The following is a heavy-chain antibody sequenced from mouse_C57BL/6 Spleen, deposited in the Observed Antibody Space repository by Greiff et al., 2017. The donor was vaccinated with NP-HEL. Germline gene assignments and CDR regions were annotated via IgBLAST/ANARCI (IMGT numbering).Heavy chain of an antibody. V-gene: IGHV1-18*01. CDR2: INPNNGGT. J-gene: IGHJ4*01. CDR1: GYTFTDYN. D-gene: IGHD1-1*01. CDR3: AREYYGSSAMDY. Sequence: EVQLQESGPELVKPGASVKIPCKASGYTFTDYNMDWVKQSHGKSLEWIGDINPNNGGTIYNQKFKGKATLTVDKSSSTAYMELRSLTAEDTAVYYCAREYYGSSAMDYWGQGTSVTVSS.